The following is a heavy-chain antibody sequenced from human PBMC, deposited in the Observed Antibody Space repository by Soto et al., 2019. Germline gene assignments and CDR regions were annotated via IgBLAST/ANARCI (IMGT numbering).Heavy chain of an antibody. J-gene: IGHJ4*02. CDR3: ARARDSSGWYPYFDY. V-gene: IGHV3-33*01. D-gene: IGHD6-19*01. CDR1: GFTFSSYG. Sequence: QVQLVESGGGVVQPGRSLRLSCAASGFTFSSYGMHWVRQAPGKGLEWVAVIWYDGSNKYYADSVKGRFTISRDNSKNTLYLQMNSLSAEDTAVYYCARARDSSGWYPYFDYWGQGTLVTVSS. CDR2: IWYDGSNK.